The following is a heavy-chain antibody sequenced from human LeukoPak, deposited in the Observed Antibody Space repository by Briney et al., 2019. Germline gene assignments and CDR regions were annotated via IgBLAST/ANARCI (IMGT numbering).Heavy chain of an antibody. D-gene: IGHD2-15*01. V-gene: IGHV3-74*01. J-gene: IGHJ5*02. CDR3: VRGGESTWS. CDR1: GFTFSSYW. Sequence: GGSLRLSCAASGFTFSSYWMHWVRQAPGKGPVWVSRINNDGSGTTYADSVKGRFTISRDDAKNTLYLQMNSLRAEDTAVYYCVRGGESTWSWGQGTLVTVSS. CDR2: INNDGSGT.